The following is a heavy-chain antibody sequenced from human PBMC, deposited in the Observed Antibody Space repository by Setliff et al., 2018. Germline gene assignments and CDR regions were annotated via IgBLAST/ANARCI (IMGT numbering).Heavy chain of an antibody. CDR2: LSDDGSNE. D-gene: IGHD2-2*01. V-gene: IGHV3-30*03. J-gene: IGHJ6*02. CDR3: ARDGVFYAMDV. Sequence: LRLSCAASGFTVSSFSMHWVRQAPVKGLDWVATLSDDGSNEFYADSVKGRFTISRDNADNSLYLQMNSLRADDTALYYCARDGVFYAMDVWGQGTTVTVSS. CDR1: GFTVSSFS.